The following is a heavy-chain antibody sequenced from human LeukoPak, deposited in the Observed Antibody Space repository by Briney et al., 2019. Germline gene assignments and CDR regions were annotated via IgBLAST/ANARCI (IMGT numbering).Heavy chain of an antibody. CDR2: IYYSGST. D-gene: IGHD5-12*01. V-gene: IGHV4-59*01. Sequence: SETLSLTCTVSGGSISSYYWSWIRQPPGKGLEWIGYIYYSGSTNYNPSLNSRVTISVDTSKNQFSLKLSSVTAADTAVYYCAREGFDGGYRTFDYWGQGTLVTVSS. CDR1: GGSISSYY. CDR3: AREGFDGGYRTFDY. J-gene: IGHJ4*02.